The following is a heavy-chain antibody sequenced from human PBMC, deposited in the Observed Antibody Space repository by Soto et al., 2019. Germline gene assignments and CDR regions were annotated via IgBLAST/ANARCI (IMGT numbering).Heavy chain of an antibody. CDR1: GFTFSSYS. CDR2: ISSSSSYI. V-gene: IGHV3-21*01. CDR3: ARQQQHPDYYYYYGMDV. Sequence: GGSLRLSCAASGFTFSSYSMNWVRQAPGKGLEWVSSISSSSSYIYYADSVKGRFTISRDNAKNSLYLQMNSLRAEDTAVYYCARQQQHPDYYYYYGMDVWGQGTTVTVSS. J-gene: IGHJ6*02. D-gene: IGHD6-13*01.